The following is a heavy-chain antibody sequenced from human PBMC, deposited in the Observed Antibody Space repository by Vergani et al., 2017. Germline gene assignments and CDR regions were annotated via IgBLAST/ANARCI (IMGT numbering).Heavy chain of an antibody. V-gene: IGHV1-69*09. J-gene: IGHJ6*02. CDR2: IIPILGIA. Sequence: QVQLVQSGAEVKKPGSSVKVSCKASGGTFSSYTISWVRQAPGQGLEWMGRIIPILGIANYAQKFQGRVTITADESTSTAYMELSSLRSEDTAVYYCARDDILTGYPQKPMDVWGQGTTVTVSS. CDR1: GGTFSSYT. CDR3: ARDDILTGYPQKPMDV. D-gene: IGHD3-9*01.